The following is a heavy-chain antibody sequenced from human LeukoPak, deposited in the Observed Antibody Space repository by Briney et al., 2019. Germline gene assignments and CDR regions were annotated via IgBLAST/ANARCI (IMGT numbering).Heavy chain of an antibody. V-gene: IGHV3-66*01. J-gene: IGHJ4*02. Sequence: GGSLRLSCAASGFTVSSNYMSWVRQAPGKGLEWVSVIYSGGSTYYADSVKGRFTISRDNSKNTLYLQMNSLRAEDTAVYYCAREEKEGQWLVQYFDYWGQGTLVTVSS. CDR3: AREEKEGQWLVQYFDY. CDR1: GFTVSSNY. CDR2: IYSGGST. D-gene: IGHD6-19*01.